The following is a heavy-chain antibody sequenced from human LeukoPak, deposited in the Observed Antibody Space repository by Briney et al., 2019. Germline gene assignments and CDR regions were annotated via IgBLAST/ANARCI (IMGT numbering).Heavy chain of an antibody. V-gene: IGHV3-21*06. CDR1: GFTFSAYS. CDR2: ISSSSSEV. D-gene: IGHD1-1*01. Sequence: SGGSLRLSCAASGFTFSAYSMNWIRQAPGKGLEWVSSISSSSSEVYYADSVRGRFTISRDAAENSLYLQVNNLRAEDTAGYYWARGGGANNWDYYFDYWGRGTLVTVSS. CDR3: ARGGGANNWDYYFDY. J-gene: IGHJ4*02.